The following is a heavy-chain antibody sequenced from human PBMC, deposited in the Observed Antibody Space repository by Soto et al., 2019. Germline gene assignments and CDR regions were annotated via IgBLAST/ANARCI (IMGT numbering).Heavy chain of an antibody. CDR1: GGSISSGGYY. V-gene: IGHV4-31*03. Sequence: SETLSLTCTVSGGSISSGGYYWSWIRQHPGKGLEWIGYIYYSGSTYYNPSLKSRVTISVDTSKNQFSLKLSSVTAADTAVYYCARDYQDNWNDYYYYYYMDVWGKGTTVTVSS. CDR3: ARDYQDNWNDYYYYYYMDV. J-gene: IGHJ6*03. CDR2: IYYSGST. D-gene: IGHD1-20*01.